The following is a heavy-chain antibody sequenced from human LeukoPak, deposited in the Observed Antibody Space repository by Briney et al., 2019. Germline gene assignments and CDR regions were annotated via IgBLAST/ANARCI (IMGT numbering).Heavy chain of an antibody. V-gene: IGHV4-4*02. CDR2: ILHTGPT. J-gene: IGHJ3*02. CDR1: GVSITDNW. D-gene: IGHD3-3*01. Sequence: SETLSLTCAVSGVSITDNWWSWVRQPPGKGLEWIGGILHTGPTNFNPSLKSRVTISMDKSKNHFSLKLSSVTAADTAVYYCARERSGSEIFARSFDIWGQGTMVTVSS. CDR3: ARERSGSEIFARSFDI.